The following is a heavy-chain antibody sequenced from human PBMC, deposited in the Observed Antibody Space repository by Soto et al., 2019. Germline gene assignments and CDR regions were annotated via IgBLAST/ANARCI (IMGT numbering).Heavy chain of an antibody. V-gene: IGHV3-74*01. CDR2: INGDGSAT. D-gene: IGHD4-17*01. CDR1: GFNFSIYW. CDR3: VGGGAYGDYRLDY. Sequence: GGSLRLSCAASGFNFSIYWMHWVRQAPGKGLVWVSRINGDGSATYYADSVKSRFTISRDNAKNTLYLQMHSLRAEDTAVYYCVGGGAYGDYRLDYWGQGTPVTVSS. J-gene: IGHJ4*02.